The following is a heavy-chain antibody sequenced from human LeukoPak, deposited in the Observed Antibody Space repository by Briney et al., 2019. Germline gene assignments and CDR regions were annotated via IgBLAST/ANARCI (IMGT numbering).Heavy chain of an antibody. J-gene: IGHJ4*02. CDR3: ARAVPSRQAIDY. V-gene: IGHV3-30*04. CDR2: VSFHGTDK. Sequence: GGSLRLSCAASGFTFSNYAMHWVRQAPGKGLDWVAVVSFHGTDKFYADSVKGRFTISRDNSKNTLYLQMNSLIPEDTAVYYCARAVPSRQAIDYWGQGTLVTVSS. CDR1: GFTFSNYA.